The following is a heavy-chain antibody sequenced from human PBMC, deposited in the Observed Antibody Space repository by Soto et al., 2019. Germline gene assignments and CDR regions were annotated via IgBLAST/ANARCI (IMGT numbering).Heavy chain of an antibody. V-gene: IGHV4-31*03. CDR2: ISYSGST. CDR3: ARQSTVTGNYYFDS. D-gene: IGHD4-17*01. CDR1: GASISSRGFY. Sequence: QVQLQESGPGLVKPSQTLSLTCPVSGASISSRGFYWTWIRQLPGKGLEWIGYISYSGSTNYSPSLKSRLNISIDTSDNHFSLKLTSVTAADTAVYYCARQSTVTGNYYFDSWGRGTLVTVAT. J-gene: IGHJ4*02.